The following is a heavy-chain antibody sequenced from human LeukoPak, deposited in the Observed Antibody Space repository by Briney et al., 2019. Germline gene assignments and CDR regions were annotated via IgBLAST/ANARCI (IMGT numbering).Heavy chain of an antibody. CDR3: TRGLPGGFDY. Sequence: ECVSAISGSGGSTYYAASVKRRFPISSDNSKNTLYLQMNSLRAGDTAVYYCTRGLPGGFDYWGQGTLVAVSS. J-gene: IGHJ4*02. CDR2: ISGSGGST. V-gene: IGHV3-23*01. D-gene: IGHD3-16*01.